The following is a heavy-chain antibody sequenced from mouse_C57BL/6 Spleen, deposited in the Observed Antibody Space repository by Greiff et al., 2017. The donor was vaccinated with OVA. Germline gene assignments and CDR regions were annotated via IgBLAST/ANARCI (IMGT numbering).Heavy chain of an antibody. D-gene: IGHD2-5*01. CDR1: GFTFTDYY. J-gene: IGHJ4*01. CDR2: IRNKANGYTT. CDR3: ASSPYYSNNYYAMDY. V-gene: IGHV7-3*01. Sequence: EVQLVESGGGLVQPGGSLSLSCAASGFTFTDYYMSWVRQPPGKALEWLGFIRNKANGYTTEYSASVKGRFTISRDNSQSILYLQMNALRAEDSATYYCASSPYYSNNYYAMDYWGQGTSVTVSS.